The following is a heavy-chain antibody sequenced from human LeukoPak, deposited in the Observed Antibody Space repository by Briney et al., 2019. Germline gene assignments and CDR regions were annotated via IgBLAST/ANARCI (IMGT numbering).Heavy chain of an antibody. D-gene: IGHD4-17*01. Sequence: SQTLSLTCAISGDSVSSNSAAWNWTRQSPSRGLEWLGRTYYRSKWYNDYAVSVKSRITINPDTSKNQFSLQLNSVTPEDTAVYYCARVGDYGDYHPFDYWGQGTLVTVSS. V-gene: IGHV6-1*01. CDR3: ARVGDYGDYHPFDY. CDR1: GDSVSSNSAA. J-gene: IGHJ4*02. CDR2: TYYRSKWYN.